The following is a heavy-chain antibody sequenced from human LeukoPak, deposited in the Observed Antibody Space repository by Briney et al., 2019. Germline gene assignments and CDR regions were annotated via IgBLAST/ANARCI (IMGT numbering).Heavy chain of an antibody. CDR2: INHSGST. CDR3: ARAMTYYYGSGNVFDP. J-gene: IGHJ5*02. Sequence: SETLSLTCAVYGGSFSGYYWSWLRQPPGKGLEWIGEINHSGSTNYNPSLKSRVTISVDTSKNQFSLKLSSVTAADTAVYYCARAMTYYYGSGNVFDPWGQGTLVTVSS. V-gene: IGHV4-34*01. CDR1: GGSFSGYY. D-gene: IGHD3-10*01.